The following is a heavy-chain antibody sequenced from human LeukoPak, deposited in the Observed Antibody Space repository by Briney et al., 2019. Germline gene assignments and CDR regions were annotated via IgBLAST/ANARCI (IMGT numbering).Heavy chain of an antibody. J-gene: IGHJ4*02. V-gene: IGHV4-30-2*01. Sequence: PSQTLSLTCTVSGGSISSGGYYWSWIRQPPGKGLEWMGYIYHSGSTYYNPSLKSRVTISVDRSKNQFSLKLSSVTAADTAVYYCARGFLYDFWSGYPYYFDYWGQGTLVTVSS. CDR3: ARGFLYDFWSGYPYYFDY. CDR2: IYHSGST. CDR1: GGSISSGGYY. D-gene: IGHD3-3*01.